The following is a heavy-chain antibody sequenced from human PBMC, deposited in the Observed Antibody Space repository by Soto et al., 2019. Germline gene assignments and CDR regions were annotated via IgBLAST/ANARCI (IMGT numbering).Heavy chain of an antibody. CDR2: FYTSGST. V-gene: IGHV4-4*07. J-gene: IGHJ6*02. CDR1: GCPTRTYF. CDR3: AREGCSSTSCYPPYSYYGMDV. Sequence: TETLSLTCIFSGCPTRTYFWCWIRQPAGKGLEYSGHFYTSGSTNYNPSLKSRFTISVDTSKNQFSLKLSSVTAADTAVYYCAREGCSSTSCYPPYSYYGMDVWGQGTTVT. D-gene: IGHD2-2*01.